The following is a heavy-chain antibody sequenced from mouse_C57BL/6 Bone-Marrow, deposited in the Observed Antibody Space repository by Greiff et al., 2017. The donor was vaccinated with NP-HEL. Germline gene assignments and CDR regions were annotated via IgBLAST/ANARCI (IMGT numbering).Heavy chain of an antibody. V-gene: IGHV1-59*01. CDR2: IDPSDSYT. CDR3: AYYGTHFDY. D-gene: IGHD1-1*01. J-gene: IGHJ2*01. CDR1: GYTFTSYW. Sequence: VQLQQSGAELVRPGTSVKLSCKASGYTFTSYWMHWVKQRPGQGLEWIGVIDPSDSYTNYNQKFKGKATLTVDTSSSTAYMQLSSLTSEDSAVYYCAYYGTHFDYWGQGTTLTVSS.